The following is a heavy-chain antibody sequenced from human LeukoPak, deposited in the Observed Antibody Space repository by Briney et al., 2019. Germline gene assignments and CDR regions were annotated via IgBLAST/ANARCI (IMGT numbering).Heavy chain of an antibody. CDR3: ARDGGWELLSPYGMDV. CDR1: GFTFSSYG. Sequence: GGSLRLSCAASGFTFSSYGMHWVRQAPGKGLEWVAVIWYDGSNKYYADSVKGRFTISRDNSKNTLYLQMNSLRAEDTAVYYCARDGGWELLSPYGMDVWGQGTTVTVSS. V-gene: IGHV3-33*01. CDR2: IWYDGSNK. D-gene: IGHD1-26*01. J-gene: IGHJ6*02.